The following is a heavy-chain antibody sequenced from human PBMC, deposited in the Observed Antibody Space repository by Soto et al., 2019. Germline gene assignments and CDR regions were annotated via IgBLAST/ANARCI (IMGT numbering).Heavy chain of an antibody. CDR2: IRSKANSYAT. CDR3: TRHQGASNCGGDCVDY. D-gene: IGHD2-21*02. J-gene: IGHJ4*02. V-gene: IGHV3-73*01. Sequence: GGSLRLSCAASGFTFSGSAMHWVRQASGKGLEWVGRIRSKANSYATAYAASVKGRFTISRDDSKNTAYLQMNSLKTEDTAVYYCTRHQGASNCGGDCVDYWGQGTLVTVSS. CDR1: GFTFSGSA.